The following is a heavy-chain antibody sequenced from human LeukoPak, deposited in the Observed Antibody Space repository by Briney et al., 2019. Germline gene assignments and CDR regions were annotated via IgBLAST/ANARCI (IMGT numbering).Heavy chain of an antibody. V-gene: IGHV4-34*01. CDR1: GGSFSGYY. CDR2: INHSGST. D-gene: IGHD3-3*01. Sequence: SETLSLTXAVYGGSFSGYYWSWIRQPPGKGLEWIGEINHSGSTNYNPSLKSRVNISVETSKNQFSLKLSSVTAADTAVYYCARETPEVRFLEWLFPNWFDPWGQGTLVTVSS. J-gene: IGHJ5*02. CDR3: ARETPEVRFLEWLFPNWFDP.